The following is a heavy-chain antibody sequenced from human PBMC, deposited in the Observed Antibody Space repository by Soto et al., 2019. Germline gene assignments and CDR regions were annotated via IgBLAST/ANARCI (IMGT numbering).Heavy chain of an antibody. Sequence: PSETLSLTCTVSSDSISNYYCSWFRQPPGKGLEWIGYMHYNGYTSYNPPLKSRVTISVDTSKNQFSLKLSSVTAADTAVYYCARRYGYSFDYWGQGTLVTVSS. CDR3: ARRYGYSFDY. CDR2: MHYNGYT. J-gene: IGHJ4*02. CDR1: SDSISNYY. D-gene: IGHD1-1*01. V-gene: IGHV4-59*08.